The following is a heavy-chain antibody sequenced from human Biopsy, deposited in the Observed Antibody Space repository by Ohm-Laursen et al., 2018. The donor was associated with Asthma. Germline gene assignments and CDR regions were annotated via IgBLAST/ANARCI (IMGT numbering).Heavy chain of an antibody. J-gene: IGHJ4*02. V-gene: IGHV3-30*03. CDR2: ISYDGSNK. Sequence: SSLRLSCSASGFTFSSYGMHWVRQAPGTGLEWVACISYDGSNKYYADSVKGRSTISRDNSKNTLYLQMNSLRAEDTAVYYCSREEPTSGWYQGSILRWGQGTLVTVSS. CDR3: SREEPTSGWYQGSILR. D-gene: IGHD6-19*01. CDR1: GFTFSSYG.